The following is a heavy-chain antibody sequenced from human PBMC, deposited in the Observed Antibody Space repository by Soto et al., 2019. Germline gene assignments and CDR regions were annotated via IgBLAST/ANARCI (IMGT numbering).Heavy chain of an antibody. J-gene: IGHJ5*02. D-gene: IGHD1-26*01. CDR1: GGSISSYY. V-gene: IGHV4-59*01. CDR2: IYYSGST. CDR3: ARDRRWELDQWFDP. Sequence: SETLSLTCTVSGGSISSYYWSWIRQPPGKGLEWIGYIYYSGSTNYNPSLKSRVTISVDTSKNQFSLKLSSVTAADTAVYYCARDRRWELDQWFDPWGQGTLVTVS.